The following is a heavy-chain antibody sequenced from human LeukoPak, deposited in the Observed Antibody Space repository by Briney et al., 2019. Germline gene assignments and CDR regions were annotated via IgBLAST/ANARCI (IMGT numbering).Heavy chain of an antibody. Sequence: GASVKVSCMSSGFIFTDYHMHWLRQAPGQGLKWMGWINPRSGDTTYAQKFQGRVTTTTDTSTSTAYMELRSLRSDDTAVYYCARGSSIFGVVMPIDYWGQGTLVTVSS. CDR3: ARGSSIFGVVMPIDY. J-gene: IGHJ4*02. CDR1: GFIFTDYH. V-gene: IGHV1-2*02. CDR2: INPRSGDT. D-gene: IGHD3-3*01.